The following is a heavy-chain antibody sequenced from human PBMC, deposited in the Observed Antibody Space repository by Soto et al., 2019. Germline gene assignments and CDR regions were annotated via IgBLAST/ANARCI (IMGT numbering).Heavy chain of an antibody. V-gene: IGHV4-4*02. CDR2: IYHSGST. Sequence: QVQLQESGPGLVKPSGTLSLTCAVSGGSISSSNWWSWVRQPPGKGLEWIGEIYHSGSTNYNPSLKSRVTISVYKSKNQFSLKLSSVTAADTAVHYCARGYYYDSSGYYSWGQGTLVTVSS. J-gene: IGHJ4*02. D-gene: IGHD3-22*01. CDR1: GGSISSSNW. CDR3: ARGYYYDSSGYYS.